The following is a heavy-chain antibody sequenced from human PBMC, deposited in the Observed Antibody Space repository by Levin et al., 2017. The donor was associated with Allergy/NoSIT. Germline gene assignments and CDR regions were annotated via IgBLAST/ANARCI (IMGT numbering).Heavy chain of an antibody. V-gene: IGHV3-15*01. Sequence: PGGSLRLSCVASGITFTNVWMNWVRQAPGKGLEWIGRIKSESDGRATDYAAPVEGRFTISRDESKNTVYLKINSLNIEDTAVYYCTSIFDFWGQGSRVTVSS. CDR2: IKSESDGRAT. CDR3: TSIFDF. CDR1: GITFTNVW. J-gene: IGHJ4*02.